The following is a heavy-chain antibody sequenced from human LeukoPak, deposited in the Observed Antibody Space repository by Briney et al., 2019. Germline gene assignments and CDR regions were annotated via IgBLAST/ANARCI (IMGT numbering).Heavy chain of an antibody. D-gene: IGHD3-22*01. CDR1: GFTVSGNY. CDR2: IYSGGST. Sequence: GGSLRLSCAASGFTVSGNYMSWVRQAPGKGLEWVPVIYSGGSTYYADSVKGRFTISRDNSKNTLYLQMNSLRAEGTAVYYCVADSRAAYYFDYWGQGTLVTVSS. CDR3: VADSRAAYYFDY. V-gene: IGHV3-53*01. J-gene: IGHJ4*02.